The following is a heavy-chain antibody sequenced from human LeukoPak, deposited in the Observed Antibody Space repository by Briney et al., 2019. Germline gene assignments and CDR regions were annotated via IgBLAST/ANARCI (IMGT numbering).Heavy chain of an antibody. CDR2: IFPSGGEI. CDR3: AKNGDRGAYCSGGSCYPYYYYYMDV. CDR1: GFTFSTFA. J-gene: IGHJ6*03. V-gene: IGHV3-23*01. D-gene: IGHD2-15*01. Sequence: GGSLRLSCAASGFTFSTFAMIWVRQPPGKGLEWVSSIFPSGGEIHYADSVRGRFTISRDNSKSTLSLQMNSLRAEDTAIYYCAKNGDRGAYCSGGSCYPYYYYYMDVWGKGTTVTISS.